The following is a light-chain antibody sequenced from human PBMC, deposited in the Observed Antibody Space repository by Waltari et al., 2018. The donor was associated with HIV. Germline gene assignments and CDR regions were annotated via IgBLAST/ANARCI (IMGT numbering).Light chain of an antibody. Sequence: QSALTQPASVSGSPGQSITISCTGTSRDVGGYNSVSWSQQHPGKAPKLMIYEVSNRPSGVSNRFSGSKSGNTASLTISGLQAEDEADYYCSSYTRSSTHVVFGGGTKLTVL. J-gene: IGLJ2*01. V-gene: IGLV2-14*01. CDR3: SSYTRSSTHVV. CDR1: SRDVGGYNS. CDR2: EVS.